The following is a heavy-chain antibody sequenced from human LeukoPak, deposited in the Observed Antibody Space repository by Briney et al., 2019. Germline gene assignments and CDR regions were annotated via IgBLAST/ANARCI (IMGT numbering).Heavy chain of an antibody. D-gene: IGHD1-26*01. Sequence: GGSLRLSCAASGFTFTSYSMNWVRQTPGKGLEWVSTISGGGGSTYYADSVKGRFTISRDNSKNTLYLQVNSLRAEDTAVYYCAKGGKWDVTPFDYWGQGTLVTVSS. J-gene: IGHJ4*02. CDR1: GFTFTSYS. CDR2: ISGGGGST. V-gene: IGHV3-23*01. CDR3: AKGGKWDVTPFDY.